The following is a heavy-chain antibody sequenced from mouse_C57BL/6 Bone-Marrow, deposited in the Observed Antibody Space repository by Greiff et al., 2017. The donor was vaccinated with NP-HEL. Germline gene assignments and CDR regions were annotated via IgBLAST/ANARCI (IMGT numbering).Heavy chain of an antibody. V-gene: IGHV1-80*01. CDR2: IYPGDGDT. J-gene: IGHJ3*01. Sequence: VKLMESGAELVKPGASVKISCKASGYAFSSYWMNWVKQRPGKGLEWIGQIYPGDGDTNYNGKFKGKATLTADKSSSTAYMQLSSLTSEDSAVYFCARGSYDWFAYWGQGTLVTVSA. D-gene: IGHD2-12*01. CDR1: GYAFSSYW. CDR3: ARGSYDWFAY.